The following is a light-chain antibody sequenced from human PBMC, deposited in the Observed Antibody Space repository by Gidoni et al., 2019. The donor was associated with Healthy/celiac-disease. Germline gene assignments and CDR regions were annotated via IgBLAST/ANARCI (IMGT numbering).Light chain of an antibody. CDR3: QQRSNWPLT. V-gene: IGKV3-11*01. CDR2: DAS. Sequence: ELVLTQSPATLSLSPGERATLSCRASQSVSSYLAWYQQNPGQAPRLLIYDASNRATGIPARFSGSGSGTDFTLTISSLEPEDFAVYYCQQRSNWPLTFXGXTKVEIK. CDR1: QSVSSY. J-gene: IGKJ4*01.